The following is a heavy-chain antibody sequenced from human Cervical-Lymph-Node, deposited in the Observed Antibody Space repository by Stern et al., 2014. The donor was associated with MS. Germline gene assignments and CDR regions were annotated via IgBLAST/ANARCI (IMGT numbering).Heavy chain of an antibody. V-gene: IGHV4-59*08. CDR2: LDYSGST. J-gene: IGHJ4*02. CDR1: GDSISRYY. CDR3: ARLLVPMAGFDY. Sequence: VQLVESGPGLVKPSETLSLTCTVSGDSISRYYWSWIRQPPGKGLEWIGYLDYSGSTHYNPSLKSRVTISVDKSKNQFSLKLTSVTAADTAVYYCARLLVPMAGFDYWGQGTLVTVSS. D-gene: IGHD6-19*01.